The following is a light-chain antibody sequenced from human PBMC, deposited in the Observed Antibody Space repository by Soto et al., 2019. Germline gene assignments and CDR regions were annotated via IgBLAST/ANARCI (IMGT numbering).Light chain of an antibody. V-gene: IGLV1-40*01. CDR1: SSHIGAGYE. CDR3: QSYESSLGVLYV. Sequence: QSSLTQPPSMSVAPGQTVTVSCTGDSSHIGAGYEVHWFQQLPGTAPKLLIYGNTNGPSGVPGRLSGSKSGTSASLVITGLQAEDEADYYWQSYESSLGVLYVFGIGTKVTVL. CDR2: GNT. J-gene: IGLJ1*01.